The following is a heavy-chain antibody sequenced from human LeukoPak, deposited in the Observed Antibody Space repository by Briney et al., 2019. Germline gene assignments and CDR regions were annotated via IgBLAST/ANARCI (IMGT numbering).Heavy chain of an antibody. CDR1: GFTFSSYE. CDR3: ATEIIRRYNGSRQDGMDV. D-gene: IGHD1-26*01. Sequence: GGSLRLSCAASGFTFSSYEMNWVRQAPGKGLEWVSYISSTGSTIYYADSVKGRFTISRDNAKNSLYLQMNSLRAEDTALYYCATEIIRRYNGSRQDGMDVWGQGTTVTVSS. V-gene: IGHV3-48*03. CDR2: ISSTGSTI. J-gene: IGHJ6*02.